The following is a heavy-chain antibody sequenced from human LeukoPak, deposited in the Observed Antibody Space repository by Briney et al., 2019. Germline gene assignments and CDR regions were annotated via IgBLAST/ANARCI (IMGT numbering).Heavy chain of an antibody. D-gene: IGHD6-13*01. CDR3: AREGIAAAGTVDY. J-gene: IGHJ4*02. V-gene: IGHV3-21*01. CDR1: GYTFSDFS. CDR2: ISVRSNYR. Sequence: GGSLRLSCAASGYTFSDFSVNWVRQAPGKGLEWVSSISVRSNYRYYADSVKGRFTISRDNAKNSLYLQMNSLRAEDTAVYYCAREGIAAAGTVDYWGQGTLVTVSS.